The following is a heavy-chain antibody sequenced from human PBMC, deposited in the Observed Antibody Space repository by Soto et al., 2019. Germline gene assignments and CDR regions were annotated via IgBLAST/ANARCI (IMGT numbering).Heavy chain of an antibody. CDR2: INSDGSST. V-gene: IGHV3-74*01. J-gene: IGHJ4*02. CDR3: ARAYYDYIFPYDY. Sequence: PGGSLRLSCAASGFTFSSYWMHWVRQAPGKGLVWVSRINSDGSSTSYADSVKGRFTISRDNAKNTLYLQMNSLRAEDTAVYYCARAYYDYIFPYDYWGQGTLVTVSS. D-gene: IGHD3-16*01. CDR1: GFTFSSYW.